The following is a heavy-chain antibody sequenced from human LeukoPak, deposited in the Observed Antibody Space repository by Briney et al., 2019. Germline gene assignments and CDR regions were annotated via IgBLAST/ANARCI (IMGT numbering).Heavy chain of an antibody. CDR2: INPSGGST. V-gene: IGHV1-46*01. CDR3: ALDYGGKGTLQFDP. J-gene: IGHJ5*02. Sequence: ASVKVSCKASGYTFASYYMHWVRQAPGQGLEWMGMINPSGGSTSYAQKFQGRVTMTRDTSTSTVYMELSSLRSEDTAVYYCALDYGGKGTLQFDPWGQGTLVTVSS. CDR1: GYTFASYY. D-gene: IGHD4-23*01.